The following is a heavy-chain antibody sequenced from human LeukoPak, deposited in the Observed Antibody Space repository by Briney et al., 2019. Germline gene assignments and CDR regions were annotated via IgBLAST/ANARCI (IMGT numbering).Heavy chain of an antibody. V-gene: IGHV4-59*01. CDR3: ARGLDYDSSGYYHEKSFDY. Sequence: SETLSLTCTVSGGSISSYYWSWIRQPPGKGLEWIGYIYYSGSTNYNPSLKSRVTVSVDTSKNQFSLKLSSVTAADTAVYYCARGLDYDSSGYYHEKSFDYWGQGTLVTVSS. CDR2: IYYSGST. CDR1: GGSISSYY. D-gene: IGHD3-22*01. J-gene: IGHJ4*02.